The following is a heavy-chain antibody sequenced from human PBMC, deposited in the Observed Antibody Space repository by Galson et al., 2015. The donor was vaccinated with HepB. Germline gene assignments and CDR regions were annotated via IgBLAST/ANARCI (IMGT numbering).Heavy chain of an antibody. V-gene: IGHV1-18*01. J-gene: IGHJ6*03. CDR2: IGAYNGNT. CDR1: GYTFTSYG. Sequence: SVKVSCKASGYTFTSYGISWVRQAPGQGLEWMGWIGAYNGNTNYAQKLQGRVTMTTDTSTSTAYMELRSLRSDDTAVYYCARGPVRFLEGEYMDVWGKGTTVTVSS. D-gene: IGHD3-3*01. CDR3: ARGPVRFLEGEYMDV.